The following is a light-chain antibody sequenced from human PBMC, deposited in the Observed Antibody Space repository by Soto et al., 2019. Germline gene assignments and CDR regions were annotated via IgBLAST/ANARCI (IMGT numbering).Light chain of an antibody. Sequence: EIVMTQSPVTLSVSPGERATLSCRASQSVSSNLAWYQQKPGQAPRLLIYGTSTRATGIPARFSGSGSGTEFTLTISSLQSEDFAVYYCQQYDSWPITFGHGTRLEN. CDR2: GTS. CDR1: QSVSSN. V-gene: IGKV3-15*01. CDR3: QQYDSWPIT. J-gene: IGKJ5*01.